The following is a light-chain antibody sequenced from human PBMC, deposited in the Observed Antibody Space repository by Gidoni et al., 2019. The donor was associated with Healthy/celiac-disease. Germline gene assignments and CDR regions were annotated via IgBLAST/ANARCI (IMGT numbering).Light chain of an antibody. CDR3: MQALQTPST. J-gene: IGKJ5*01. V-gene: IGKV2-28*01. CDR1: QSLLHSNGYNY. CDR2: LGS. Sequence: DIVMTQSPLSLPVTPGEPASISCRSSQSLLHSNGYNYLDWYLQKPGKSPQLLIDLGSNRASGVPDRCSGSGSGTDFTLKISRVEAEDVGVYYCMQALQTPSTFGQGTRLEIK.